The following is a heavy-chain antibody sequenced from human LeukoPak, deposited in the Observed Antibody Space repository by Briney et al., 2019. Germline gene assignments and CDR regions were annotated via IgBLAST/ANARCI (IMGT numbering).Heavy chain of an antibody. CDR2: INGDGSST. J-gene: IGHJ4*02. CDR1: GFTFSSYW. D-gene: IGHD1-26*01. V-gene: IGHV3-74*01. Sequence: GGSLRLSCAASGFTFSSYWMHWVRQVPGKGLVWVSRINGDGSSTSYADSVKGRFTISRDNAKNTVYLQMNSLRAEGTAVFYCARTRYTGNQVDYWGQGTLVTVSS. CDR3: ARTRYTGNQVDY.